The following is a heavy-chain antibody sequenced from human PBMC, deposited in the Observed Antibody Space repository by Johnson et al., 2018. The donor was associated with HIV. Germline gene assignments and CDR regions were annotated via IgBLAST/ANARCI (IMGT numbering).Heavy chain of an antibody. CDR2: INWNGGST. D-gene: IGHD3-16*02. Sequence: VQLVESGGGVVQPGGSLRLSCAASGFTFDDYGMSWVRQAPGKGLEWVSGINWNGGSTGYADSVKGRFTISRDNAKNSLYLQMNSLRAEDTALYYCARGSDPFGGVIVNGAFDIWGQGTMVTVSS. CDR3: ARGSDPFGGVIVNGAFDI. CDR1: GFTFDDYG. V-gene: IGHV3-20*04. J-gene: IGHJ3*02.